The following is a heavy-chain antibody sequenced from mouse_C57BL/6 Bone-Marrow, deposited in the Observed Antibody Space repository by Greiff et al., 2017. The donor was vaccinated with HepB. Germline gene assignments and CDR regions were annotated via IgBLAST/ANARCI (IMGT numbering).Heavy chain of an antibody. CDR3: ASVVPYYYGSYWYFDV. CDR1: GFTFSSYT. CDR2: ISGGGGNT. J-gene: IGHJ1*03. Sequence: DVKLVESGGGLVKPGGSLKLSCAVSGFTFSSYTMSWVRQTPEKRLEWVATISGGGGNTYYPDSVKGRFTIARDNAKNTLYLQMSSLRSEDTALYYCASVVPYYYGSYWYFDVWGTGTTVTVSS. D-gene: IGHD1-1*01. V-gene: IGHV5-9*01.